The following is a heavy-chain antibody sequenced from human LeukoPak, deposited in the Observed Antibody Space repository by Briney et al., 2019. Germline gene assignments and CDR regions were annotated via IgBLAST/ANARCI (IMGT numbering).Heavy chain of an antibody. J-gene: IGHJ6*02. CDR3: AGLWFGEETYYYYGMDV. V-gene: IGHV1-69*13. CDR2: IIPIFGTA. D-gene: IGHD3-10*01. CDR1: GGTFSSYA. Sequence: SVKVSCKASGGTFSSYAISWVRQAPGQGLEWMEGIIPIFGTANYAQKFQGRVTITADESTSTAYMELSSLRSEDTAVYYCAGLWFGEETYYYYGMDVWGQGTTVTVSS.